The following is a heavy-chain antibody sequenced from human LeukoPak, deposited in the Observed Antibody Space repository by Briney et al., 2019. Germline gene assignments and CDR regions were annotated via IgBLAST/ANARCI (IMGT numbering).Heavy chain of an antibody. CDR2: ISSSGSTI. CDR1: GFTFSDYY. J-gene: IGHJ6*02. CDR3: ARDSRSGYGMDF. Sequence: GGSLRLSCAASGFTFSDYYMSWIRQAPGKGLEWVSYISSSGSTIYYSDSVHGRFTLSRDNDKNSLYLQMNSLRAEDTPVYYCARDSRSGYGMDFWVQGTTVTVYS. V-gene: IGHV3-11*01.